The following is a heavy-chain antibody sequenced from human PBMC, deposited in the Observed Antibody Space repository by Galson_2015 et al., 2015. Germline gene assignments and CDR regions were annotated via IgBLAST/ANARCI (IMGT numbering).Heavy chain of an antibody. J-gene: IGHJ4*02. D-gene: IGHD2-15*01. CDR1: GYTFTSYY. CDR3: ATLLGPPVRPFDY. CDR2: INPSGGST. Sequence: SVKVSCKASGYTFTSYYMHWVRQAPGQGLEWMGIINPSGGSTSYAQKFQGRVTMTRDTSTSTVYMELSSLRSEDTAVYYCATLLGPPVRPFDYWGQGTLVTVSS. V-gene: IGHV1-46*01.